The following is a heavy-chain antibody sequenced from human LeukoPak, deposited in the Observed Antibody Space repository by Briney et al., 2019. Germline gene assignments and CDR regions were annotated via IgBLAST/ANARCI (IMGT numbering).Heavy chain of an antibody. J-gene: IGHJ6*02. Sequence: GGSLRLSCAGSGWTFSDYFMSWIRQAPGNGLEYVAYISSGGSTIYYADSVKGRFTISRHNAKNSLYLQLNSLRAEDTAVYYCARVPREPDSGNTTPMDVWGQGTTVTVSS. D-gene: IGHD1-1*01. CDR3: ARVPREPDSGNTTPMDV. CDR1: GWTFSDYF. V-gene: IGHV3-11*01. CDR2: ISSGGSTI.